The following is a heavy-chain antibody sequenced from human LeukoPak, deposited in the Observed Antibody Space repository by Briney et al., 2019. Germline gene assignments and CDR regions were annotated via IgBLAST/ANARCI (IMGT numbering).Heavy chain of an antibody. CDR3: ARTYSGSYGDAFDI. Sequence: SQTLSLTCTVSGGSISSGGYYWSWIRQHPGKGLEWIGYIYYSGSTYYNPPLKSRVTISVDTSKNQFSLKLSSVTAADTAVYYCARTYSGSYGDAFDIWGQGTMVTVSS. V-gene: IGHV4-31*03. CDR2: IYYSGST. D-gene: IGHD1-26*01. CDR1: GGSISSGGYY. J-gene: IGHJ3*02.